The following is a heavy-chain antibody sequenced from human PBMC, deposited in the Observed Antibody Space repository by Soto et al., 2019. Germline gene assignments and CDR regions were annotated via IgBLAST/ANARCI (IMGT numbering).Heavy chain of an antibody. Sequence: ETLSLTCTVPGGSISSGGYYWSWIRQPPGKGLEWIGYIYYSGSTNYNPSLKSRVTISVDTSKNQFSLKLSSVTAADTAVYYCARGSVVPDRWFDYWGQGTLVTV. CDR1: GGSISSGGYY. CDR2: IYYSGST. J-gene: IGHJ4*02. V-gene: IGHV4-61*08. D-gene: IGHD2-2*01. CDR3: ARGSVVPDRWFDY.